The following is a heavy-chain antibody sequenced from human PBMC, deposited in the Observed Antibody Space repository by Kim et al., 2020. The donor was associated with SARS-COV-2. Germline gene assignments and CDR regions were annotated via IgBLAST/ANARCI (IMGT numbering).Heavy chain of an antibody. D-gene: IGHD3-10*01. CDR1: GGTFSSYA. J-gene: IGHJ6*02. V-gene: IGHV1-69*13. CDR2: IIPIFGTA. CDR3: ARGPHYYGSGSRSSYGMDV. Sequence: SVKVSCKASGGTFSSYAISWVRQAPGQGLEWMGRIIPIFGTANYAQKFKGRVTITADESTSTAYMELSSLRSEDTAVYYCARGPHYYGSGSRSSYGMDVWGQGTTVTVSS.